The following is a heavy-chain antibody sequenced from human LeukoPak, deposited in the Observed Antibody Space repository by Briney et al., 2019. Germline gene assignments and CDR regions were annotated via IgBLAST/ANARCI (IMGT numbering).Heavy chain of an antibody. Sequence: GGSLRLSCAASGFTFSSYGMPWVRQAPGKGLEWVAVIWYDGSNKYYADSVKGRFSISRDNSKNTLYLQMNSLRAEDTAVYYCARGEMAFDYWGQGTLVTVSS. CDR1: GFTFSSYG. J-gene: IGHJ4*02. V-gene: IGHV3-33*01. D-gene: IGHD5-24*01. CDR3: ARGEMAFDY. CDR2: IWYDGSNK.